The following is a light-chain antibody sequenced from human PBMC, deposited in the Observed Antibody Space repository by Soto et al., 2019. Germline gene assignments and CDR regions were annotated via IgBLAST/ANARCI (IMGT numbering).Light chain of an antibody. Sequence: EIVLTQSPGTLSLSPGERATLSCRASQSVSSSYLAWYQQKPGQAPRLLIWGASSRATGIPDRFSGSGSGTDFTFTISRLEPEDFAVYYCQHYGSSRTFGQGTKVDIK. CDR2: GAS. CDR3: QHYGSSRT. CDR1: QSVSSSY. V-gene: IGKV3-20*01. J-gene: IGKJ1*01.